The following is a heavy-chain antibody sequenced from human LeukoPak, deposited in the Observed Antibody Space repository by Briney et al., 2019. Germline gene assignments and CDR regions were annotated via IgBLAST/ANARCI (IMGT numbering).Heavy chain of an antibody. Sequence: ASVKVSCKASGYTLTDHYMHWLRQTRGHGLEWMGWINPTNGFAVYGQAFQGRVTMARDTSISTVYMELTNLRSDDTGVYYCAKEGYSNGPDPWGPGSLVTVSS. J-gene: IGHJ5*02. CDR2: INPTNGFA. V-gene: IGHV1-2*02. CDR1: GYTLTDHY. D-gene: IGHD5-12*01. CDR3: AKEGYSNGPDP.